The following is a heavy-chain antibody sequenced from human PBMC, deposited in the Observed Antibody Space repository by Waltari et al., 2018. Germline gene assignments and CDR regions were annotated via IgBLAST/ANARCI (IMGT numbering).Heavy chain of an antibody. J-gene: IGHJ4*02. V-gene: IGHV3-53*01. Sequence: EVQLVESGGGLIQPGGSLRLSCAASGFNVRSNYMSWSRQAPGKGLEWVSVINSGGSTYYADSVKGRFTISRDNSKNTLYLQMNSLRAEDTTVYYCARGMDSVFNFDYWGQGTLVTVSS. CDR3: ARGMDSVFNFDY. D-gene: IGHD2-15*01. CDR2: INSGGST. CDR1: GFNVRSNY.